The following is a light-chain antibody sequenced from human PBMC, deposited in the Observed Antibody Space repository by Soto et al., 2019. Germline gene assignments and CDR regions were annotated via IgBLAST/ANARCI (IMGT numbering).Light chain of an antibody. J-gene: IGKJ5*01. CDR2: GAS. CDR3: HQRYDWPIT. Sequence: EIVMTQSPATLSVSPGERATLSCRASQSVSSNLAWYQQKPGQAPRLLIYGASTRATGIPARFSGSGSGTDFTLTISSLEPEDFAVYYCHQRYDWPITFGQGTRLEIK. CDR1: QSVSSN. V-gene: IGKV3-15*01.